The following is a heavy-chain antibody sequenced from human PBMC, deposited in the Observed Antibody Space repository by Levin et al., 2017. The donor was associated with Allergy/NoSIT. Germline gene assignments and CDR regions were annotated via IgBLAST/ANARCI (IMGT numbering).Heavy chain of an antibody. V-gene: IGHV5-51*01. J-gene: IGHJ6*03. D-gene: IGHD1-1*01. Sequence: GGSLRLSCQGSGYSFTSYWIGWVRQMPGKGLEWMGIIYPGDSDTRYSPSFQGQVTISADKSTSTAYLQWSSLKASDTAIYYCARRGTLDYYYYMDVWGKGTTVTVSS. CDR3: ARRGTLDYYYYMDV. CDR2: IYPGDSDT. CDR1: GYSFTSYW.